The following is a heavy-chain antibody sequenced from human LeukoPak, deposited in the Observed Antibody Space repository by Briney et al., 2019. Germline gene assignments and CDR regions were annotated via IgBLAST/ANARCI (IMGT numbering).Heavy chain of an antibody. CDR2: ISAYNGNT. CDR1: GYTFTSYG. D-gene: IGHD3-3*01. V-gene: IGHV1-18*01. J-gene: IGHJ5*02. Sequence: ASVTVSCPASGYTFTSYGISWVRQAPGQGLEWMGWISAYNGNTNYAQKLQGRVTMTTDTSTSTAYMELRSLRSDDTAVYYCARERIYDFWSGYYNWFDPWGQGTLVTVSS. CDR3: ARERIYDFWSGYYNWFDP.